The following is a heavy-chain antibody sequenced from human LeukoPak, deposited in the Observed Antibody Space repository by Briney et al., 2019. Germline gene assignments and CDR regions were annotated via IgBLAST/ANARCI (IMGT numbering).Heavy chain of an antibody. J-gene: IGHJ4*02. CDR3: AKEARDILTHYYWGSQFDY. CDR1: GFTFGNYA. Sequence: GGSLRLSCVGSGFTFGNYAMNWVRQAPGKGVEWVAAISGRGGDTFYADSVKGRFTFSRDNSKNTMFLQMNSLRAEDTALYYCAKEARDILTHYYWGSQFDYWGQGTLVIVSS. V-gene: IGHV3-23*01. D-gene: IGHD3-9*01. CDR2: ISGRGGDT.